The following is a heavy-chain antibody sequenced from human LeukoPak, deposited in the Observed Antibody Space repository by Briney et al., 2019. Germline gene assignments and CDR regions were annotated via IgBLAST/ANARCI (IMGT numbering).Heavy chain of an antibody. CDR2: ISSSSSYI. J-gene: IGHJ4*02. CDR1: GFTFSSYS. Sequence: GGSLRLSCAASGFTFSSYSMNCVRQAPGKGLEWVSFISSSSSYIYYADSVKGRFTISRDNAKNSLYLQMNSLRAEDTAVYYCARDLGYSYGYPLDYWGQGTLVTVSS. D-gene: IGHD5-18*01. CDR3: ARDLGYSYGYPLDY. V-gene: IGHV3-21*01.